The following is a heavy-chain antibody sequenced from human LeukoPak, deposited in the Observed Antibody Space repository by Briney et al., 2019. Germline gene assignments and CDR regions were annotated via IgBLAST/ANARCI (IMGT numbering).Heavy chain of an antibody. V-gene: IGHV3-7*01. CDR2: IKQDGSEK. CDR1: GFTFSSYG. Sequence: GGSLRLSCAASGFTFSSYGMHWVRQAPGKGLEWVANIKQDGSEKYYVDSVKGRFTISRDNAKNSLYLQMNSLRAEDTAVYYCARLYCSGGSCSYYFDYWGQGTLVTVSS. D-gene: IGHD2-15*01. J-gene: IGHJ4*02. CDR3: ARLYCSGGSCSYYFDY.